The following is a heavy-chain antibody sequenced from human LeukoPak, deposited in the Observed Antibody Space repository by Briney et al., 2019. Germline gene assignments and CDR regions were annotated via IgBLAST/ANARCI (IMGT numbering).Heavy chain of an antibody. CDR2: ISYDGSNE. J-gene: IGHJ4*01. CDR1: RFTLNSYA. Sequence: GGSLRLSCAASRFTLNSYALHWVRQAPGKGLEGVAVISYDGSNEYYADSVKGRFTISRDNSKNMVYPQMNSLRTEDTAVYYCARTREQWQVLDYWGHGTLVTVSS. CDR3: ARTREQWQVLDY. D-gene: IGHD6-19*01. V-gene: IGHV3-30-3*01.